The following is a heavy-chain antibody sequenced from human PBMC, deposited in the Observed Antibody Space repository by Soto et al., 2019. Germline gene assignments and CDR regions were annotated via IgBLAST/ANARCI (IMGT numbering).Heavy chain of an antibody. Sequence: SVKVSCKASGGTFSSYAISWVRQAPGQGLEWMGGIIPILGIANYAQKFQGRVTITADKSTSTAYMELSSLRSEDTAVYYCAREAGYYDSSGYYYFDYWGQGTLVTVSS. V-gene: IGHV1-69*10. CDR1: GGTFSSYA. CDR2: IIPILGIA. J-gene: IGHJ4*02. D-gene: IGHD3-22*01. CDR3: AREAGYYDSSGYYYFDY.